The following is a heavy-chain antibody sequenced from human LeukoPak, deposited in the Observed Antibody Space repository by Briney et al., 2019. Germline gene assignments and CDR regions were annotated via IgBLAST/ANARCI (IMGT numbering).Heavy chain of an antibody. CDR1: GFTLSDYW. D-gene: IGHD3-16*01. V-gene: IGHV3-7*01. J-gene: IGHJ3*02. CDR2: IKHDGSDK. CDR3: ARVGVTGEQYPAVDM. Sequence: PGGSLRLSCVTSGFTLSDYWMNWFRQAPGKGLEWVANIKHDGSDKYYVDSVKGRFAISRDNVKNSLYLQMNSLRVEDTAVYYCARVGVTGEQYPAVDMWGQGTMVTVSS.